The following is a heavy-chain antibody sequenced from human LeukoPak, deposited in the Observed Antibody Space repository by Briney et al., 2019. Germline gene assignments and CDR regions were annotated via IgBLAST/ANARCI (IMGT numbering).Heavy chain of an antibody. CDR3: AKERSLYVGAPHEIDY. J-gene: IGHJ4*02. V-gene: IGHV3-23*01. CDR2: ISGSGGST. Sequence: PGGSLRLSCAASGFTFSSYAMSWVRQAPGKGLEWVSAISGSGGSTYYADSVKGRFTISRDNSKNTLYLQMNSLRAEDTAVYYCAKERSLYVGAPHEIDYWGQGTLVTVSS. D-gene: IGHD2-8*01. CDR1: GFTFSSYA.